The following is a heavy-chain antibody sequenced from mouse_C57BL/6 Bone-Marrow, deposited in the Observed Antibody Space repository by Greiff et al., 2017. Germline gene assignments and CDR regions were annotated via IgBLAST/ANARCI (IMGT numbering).Heavy chain of an antibody. V-gene: IGHV1-55*01. J-gene: IGHJ2*01. CDR2: IYPTSGRT. CDR3: AYSGPLGRRFDY. Sequence: QVQLQQPGAELVKPGASVKMSCKASGYTFTSYWITWVKQRPGQGLEWIGDIYPTSGRTNYNEKFKSKAILTVDTSANTAYMQLSSLTTEDSAVFSGAYSGPLGRRFDYWGQGTTTTVSS. D-gene: IGHD4-1*01. CDR1: GYTFTSYW.